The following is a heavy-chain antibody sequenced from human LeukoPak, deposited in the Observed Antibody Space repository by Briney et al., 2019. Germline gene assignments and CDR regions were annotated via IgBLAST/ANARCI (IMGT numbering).Heavy chain of an antibody. CDR1: GFTFSDYY. CDR2: ISSGGSTI. J-gene: IGHJ6*03. CDR3: ARVPLPYYYYMDV. Sequence: GGSLRPSCAASGFTFSDYYMSWIRQAPGKGLEWVSYISSGGSTIYYADSVKGRFTISRDNAKNSLYLQMNSLRAEDTAVYYCARVPLPYYYYMDVWGKGTTVTVSS. D-gene: IGHD1-14*01. V-gene: IGHV3-11*01.